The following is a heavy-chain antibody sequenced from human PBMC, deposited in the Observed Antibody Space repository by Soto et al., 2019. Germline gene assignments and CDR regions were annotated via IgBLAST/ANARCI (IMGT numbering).Heavy chain of an antibody. Sequence: SETLSLTCTVSGGSISSYYWSWIRQPPGKGLEWIGYIYYSGSTNYNPSLKSRVTISVDTSKNQFSLKLSSVTAADTAVYYCARDQSSGSTTLWFDPWGQRTLVNVS. D-gene: IGHD6-19*01. CDR1: GGSISSYY. CDR3: ARDQSSGSTTLWFDP. J-gene: IGHJ5*02. CDR2: IYYSGST. V-gene: IGHV4-59*01.